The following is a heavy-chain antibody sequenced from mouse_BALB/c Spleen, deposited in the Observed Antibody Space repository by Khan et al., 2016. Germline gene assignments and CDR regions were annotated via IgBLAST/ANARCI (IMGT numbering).Heavy chain of an antibody. CDR2: ISDGGSYT. CDR1: GFTFSDYY. V-gene: IGHV5-4*02. Sequence: EVQLVESGGGLVKPGGSLKLSCAASGFTFSDYYMYWVRQTPEKRLEWVATISDGGSYTYYPDSVKGRFTIARDNAKKTLYLKMSSLKSEDTAMYYCAREGLRRGFAYWGQGTLVTVSA. D-gene: IGHD2-4*01. CDR3: AREGLRRGFAY. J-gene: IGHJ3*01.